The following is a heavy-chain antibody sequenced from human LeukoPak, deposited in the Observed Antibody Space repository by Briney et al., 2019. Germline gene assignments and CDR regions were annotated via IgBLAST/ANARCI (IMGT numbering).Heavy chain of an antibody. D-gene: IGHD2-2*02. J-gene: IGHJ3*02. V-gene: IGHV3-21*01. CDR1: GFTFSSYS. CDR3: ASDIVVVPAAISSHAFDI. Sequence: GSLRLSCAASGFTFSSYSMNWVRQAPGKGLEWVSSISSSSSYIYYADSVKGRFTISRDNAKNSLYLQMNSLRAEDTAVYYCASDIVVVPAAISSHAFDIWGQGTMVTVSS. CDR2: ISSSSSYI.